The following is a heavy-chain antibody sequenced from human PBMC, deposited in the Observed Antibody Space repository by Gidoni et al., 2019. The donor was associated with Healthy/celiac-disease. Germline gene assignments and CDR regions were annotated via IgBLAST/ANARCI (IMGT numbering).Heavy chain of an antibody. CDR1: GGTFSSYA. V-gene: IGHV1-69*01. D-gene: IGHD1-26*01. Sequence: QVQLVQSGAEVKKLGSSVKVSCKASGGTFSSYAISWVRQAPGQGLEWMGGIIPSFGTANYAQKFQGRVTITADESTSTAYMGLSSLRSEDTAVYYCAGNVVGATLVDYWGQGTLVTVSS. J-gene: IGHJ4*02. CDR3: AGNVVGATLVDY. CDR2: IIPSFGTA.